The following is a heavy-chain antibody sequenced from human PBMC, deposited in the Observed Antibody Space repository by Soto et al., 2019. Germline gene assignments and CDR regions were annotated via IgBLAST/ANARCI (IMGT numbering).Heavy chain of an antibody. J-gene: IGHJ4*02. CDR2: INHSGST. V-gene: IGHV4-34*01. CDR3: ARGYSSEATLIAVAGMLFDY. CDR1: GGSFSGYY. Sequence: SETLSLTCAVYGGSFSGYYWSWIRQPPGKGLEWIGEINHSGSTNYNPSLKSRVTISVDTSKNQFSLKLSSVTAADTAVYYCARGYSSEATLIAVAGMLFDYWGQGTLVTVSS. D-gene: IGHD6-19*01.